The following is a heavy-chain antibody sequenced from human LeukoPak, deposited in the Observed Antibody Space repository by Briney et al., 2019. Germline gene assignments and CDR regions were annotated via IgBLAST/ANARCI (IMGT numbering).Heavy chain of an antibody. CDR1: GFTFSSHG. J-gene: IGHJ4*02. Sequence: PGGSLRLSCAASGFTFSSHGMSWVRQAPGKGLEWVSGISGSGGGTFYADSVRGRFTISRDNSKNTVYLQMNSLRAEDTAVYYCAKSATTVTSNFDYWGQGTLVTASS. CDR2: ISGSGGGT. CDR3: AKSATTVTSNFDY. V-gene: IGHV3-23*01. D-gene: IGHD4-17*01.